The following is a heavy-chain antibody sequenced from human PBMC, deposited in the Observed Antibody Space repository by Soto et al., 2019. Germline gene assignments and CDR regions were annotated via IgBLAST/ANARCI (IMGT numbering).Heavy chain of an antibody. CDR3: ARFIAARLDRRWFDP. J-gene: IGHJ5*02. Sequence: GGSLRLSCAASGFTFSSYSMNWVRQAPGKGLEWVSSISSSSSYIYYADPVKGRFTISRDNAKNSLYLQMNSLRAEDTAVYYCARFIAARLDRRWFDPWGQGTLVTVSS. CDR1: GFTFSSYS. D-gene: IGHD6-6*01. CDR2: ISSSSSYI. V-gene: IGHV3-21*01.